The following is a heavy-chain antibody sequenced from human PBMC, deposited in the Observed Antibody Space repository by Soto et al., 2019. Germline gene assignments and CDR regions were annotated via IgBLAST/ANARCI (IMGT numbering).Heavy chain of an antibody. CDR1: GYTFTNYG. J-gene: IGHJ4*02. D-gene: IGHD2-15*01. V-gene: IGHV1-18*01. CDR3: ARVYSCFYSTSETDY. Sequence: QVQLMQSGGEVKKPGDSVKVSCKASGYTFTNYGISWVRQAPGQELEWMGWISAYNGNTDYAQRFQGRVTMTTDTSTSTAYMEVRSLRNDDTAVYYCARVYSCFYSTSETDYWGQGTLVTVSS. CDR2: ISAYNGNT.